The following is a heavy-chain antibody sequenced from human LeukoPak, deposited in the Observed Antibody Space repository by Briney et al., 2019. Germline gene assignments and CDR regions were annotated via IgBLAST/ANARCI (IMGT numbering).Heavy chain of an antibody. Sequence: SGPLSLPGPFSGASISGYYWSWIRRPPGKGLKGIAYIYYSGRTNYNPSLKSRVTISVDTSKNQFHLTLRSVAAADTAVYYCARRDSELLGGGFDIWGQGTMVTVSS. CDR1: GASISGYY. D-gene: IGHD1-26*01. CDR2: IYYSGRT. J-gene: IGHJ3*02. CDR3: ARRDSELLGGGFDI. V-gene: IGHV4-59*08.